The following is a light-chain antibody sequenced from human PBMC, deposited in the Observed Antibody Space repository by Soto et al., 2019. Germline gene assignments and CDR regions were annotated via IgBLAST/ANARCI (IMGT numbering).Light chain of an antibody. CDR2: GAS. Sequence: EIVMTQSPATLSVSPGERATLSCRASESVSNNLAWYQQKPGQAPRLLFYGASTRATDIPARFSGTGSGTEFTLTISRLQSEDFAVYYCQQHSKWPRTFGQGTKVEIK. CDR3: QQHSKWPRT. V-gene: IGKV3-15*01. J-gene: IGKJ1*01. CDR1: ESVSNN.